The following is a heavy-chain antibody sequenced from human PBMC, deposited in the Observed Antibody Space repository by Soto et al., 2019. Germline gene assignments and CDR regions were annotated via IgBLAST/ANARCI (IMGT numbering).Heavy chain of an antibody. D-gene: IGHD1-7*01. V-gene: IGHV1-18*04. J-gene: IGHJ5*02. Sequence: QVQLVQSGXXXXXXXXXVKVSXXAXXXXXXXXGISWXXXAXXQELEWMGWISAYNGNTNYAQKLQGRVTMTTDTSTSTAYMELRSLRSDDTAVYYCARDAELWFDPWGQGTLVTVSS. CDR3: ARDAELWFDP. CDR2: ISAYNGNT. CDR1: XXXXXXXG.